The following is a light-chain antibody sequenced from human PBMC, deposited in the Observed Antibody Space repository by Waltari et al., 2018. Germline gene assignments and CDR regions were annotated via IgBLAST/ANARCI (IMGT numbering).Light chain of an antibody. CDR1: TSNIGKNY. V-gene: IGLV1-51*02. Sequence: QSVLTQPPSVSAAPGQKVTISCSGSTSNIGKNYVSWYQQFPGAAPKVLIYGNDKRATGSPDLFSGSKSGTSATLDITGLQTGDEADYYCGTWDNTLSAVFGGGTKVTVL. CDR2: GND. CDR3: GTWDNTLSAV. J-gene: IGLJ2*01.